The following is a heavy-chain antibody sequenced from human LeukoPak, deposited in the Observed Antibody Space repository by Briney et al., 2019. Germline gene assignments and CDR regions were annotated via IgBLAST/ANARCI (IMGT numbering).Heavy chain of an antibody. CDR3: ARKVYSPKGYCSGGSCYPFDY. Sequence: ASETLSLTCAVYGGSFGGYYWSWIRRPPGKGLEWIGEINHSGSTNYNPSLKSRVTISVDTSKNQFSLKLSSVTAADTAVYYCARKVYSPKGYCSGGSCYPFDYWGQGTLVTVSS. CDR2: INHSGST. CDR1: GGSFGGYY. D-gene: IGHD2-15*01. V-gene: IGHV4-34*01. J-gene: IGHJ4*02.